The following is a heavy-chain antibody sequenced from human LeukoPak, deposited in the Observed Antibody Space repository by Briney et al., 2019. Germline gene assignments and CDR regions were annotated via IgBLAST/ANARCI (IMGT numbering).Heavy chain of an antibody. J-gene: IGHJ6*03. CDR3: ARSSITMIVAKEEYYMDV. CDR2: IYSGGST. CDR1: GFTVSSNY. D-gene: IGHD3-22*01. V-gene: IGHV3-53*01. Sequence: GGSLRLSCAASGFTVSSNYMSWVRQDPGKGLEWVSVIYSGGSTYYADSVKGRFTISRDNSKNTLYLQMNSLRAEDTAVYYCARSSITMIVAKEEYYMDVWGKGTTVTVSS.